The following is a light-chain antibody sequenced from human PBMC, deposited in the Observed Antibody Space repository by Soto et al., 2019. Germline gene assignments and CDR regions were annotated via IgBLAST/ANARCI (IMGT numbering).Light chain of an antibody. Sequence: EIVLTQSPATLSLSPGERATLSCRASQSVSTYLAWYQQRPGQAPRLLIYDASNRATGIPARFSGSGSGKDFTLTISSLEPEDFAVYYCQQRSIWPPSLTFGGGNKVEVK. V-gene: IGKV3-11*01. CDR2: DAS. CDR3: QQRSIWPPSLT. CDR1: QSVSTY. J-gene: IGKJ4*01.